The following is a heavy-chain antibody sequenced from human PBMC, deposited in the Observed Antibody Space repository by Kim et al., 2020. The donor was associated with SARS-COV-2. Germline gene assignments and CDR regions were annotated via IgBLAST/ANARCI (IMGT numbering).Heavy chain of an antibody. J-gene: IGHJ5*02. CDR2: IYYSGST. V-gene: IGHV4-31*03. CDR1: GGSISSGGYY. CDR3: AREQGPSHGWFDP. Sequence: SETLSLTCTVSGGSISSGGYYWSWIRQHPGKGLEWIGYIYYSGSTYYNPSLKSRVTISVDTSKNQFSLKLSSVTAADTAVYYCAREQGPSHGWFDPWGQGTLVTVSS.